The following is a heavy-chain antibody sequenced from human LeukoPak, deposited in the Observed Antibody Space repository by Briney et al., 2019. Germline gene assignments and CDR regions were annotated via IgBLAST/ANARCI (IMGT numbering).Heavy chain of an antibody. CDR2: ISGDGGST. CDR3: AKDIPRGDYEAGIYYYYGMDV. V-gene: IGHV3-43*02. CDR1: GFTFDDYA. D-gene: IGHD4-17*01. Sequence: PGGSLRLSCAASGFTFDDYAMHWVRQAPGKGLEWVSLISGDGGSTYYAGSVKGRFTISRDNSKNSLYLQMNSLRTEDTALYYCAKDIPRGDYEAGIYYYYGMDVWGQGTTVTVSS. J-gene: IGHJ6*02.